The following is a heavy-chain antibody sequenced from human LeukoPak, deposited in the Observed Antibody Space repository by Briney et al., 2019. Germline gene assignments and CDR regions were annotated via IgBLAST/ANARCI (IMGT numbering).Heavy chain of an antibody. D-gene: IGHD3-10*01. CDR1: GFTFSSYG. CDR3: AKNYGSGSYRAYYYMDV. V-gene: IGHV3-30*18. CDR2: ISYDGSNK. Sequence: GRSLRLSCAASGFTFSSYGMHWVRQAPGKGLEWVAVISYDGSNKYYADSVKGRFTISRDNSKNTLYLQMNSLRAEDTAVYYCAKNYGSGSYRAYYYMDVWGKGTTVTISS. J-gene: IGHJ6*03.